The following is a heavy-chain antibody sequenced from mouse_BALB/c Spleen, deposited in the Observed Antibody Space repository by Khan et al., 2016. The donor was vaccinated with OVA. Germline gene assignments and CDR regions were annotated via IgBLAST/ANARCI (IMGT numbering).Heavy chain of an antibody. CDR3: ARSTYKYAVAY. V-gene: IGHV3-8*02. CDR1: GDSITSGF. Sequence: EVQLQESGPSLVQPSQTLSLTCSVTGDSITSGFWSWIRKFPGNKLAYMGFMIYSGYTYYNPSLNGRFSITRHTSKNQYYLQSSSVTTGDTATYCCARSTYKYAVAYWGQGTLVTVSA. CDR2: MIYSGYT. J-gene: IGHJ3*01. D-gene: IGHD1-3*01.